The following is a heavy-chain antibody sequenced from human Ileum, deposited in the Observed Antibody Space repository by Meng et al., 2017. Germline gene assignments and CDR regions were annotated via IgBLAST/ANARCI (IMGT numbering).Heavy chain of an antibody. CDR3: ARDHWGSLDY. D-gene: IGHD7-27*01. Sequence: QVQLQGSGPGLVSPSTTLSLICTVSGGSVSSAGYQWGWIRQPPGKGLEWIGYASTNYNPSLKSRVTISLDTSKNQFSLKLSSVTAADTAVYYCARDHWGSLDYWGQGILVTVSS. CDR1: GGSVSSAGYQ. J-gene: IGHJ4*02. V-gene: IGHV4-61*08. CDR2: AST.